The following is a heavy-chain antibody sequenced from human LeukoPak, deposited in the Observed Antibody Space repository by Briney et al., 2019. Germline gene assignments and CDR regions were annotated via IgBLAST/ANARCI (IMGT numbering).Heavy chain of an antibody. CDR1: GDSISSYY. Sequence: PSETLSLTCTVSGDSISSYYWSWIRQPAGKGLEWIARMSGSGSTNYNPSLKSRVTLSVDTSKNQFSLNLNSVTAAHTAVYYCARDRTYYDSTGYYYDFWGQGILVTVSS. V-gene: IGHV4-4*07. D-gene: IGHD3-22*01. CDR2: MSGSGST. J-gene: IGHJ4*02. CDR3: ARDRTYYDSTGYYYDF.